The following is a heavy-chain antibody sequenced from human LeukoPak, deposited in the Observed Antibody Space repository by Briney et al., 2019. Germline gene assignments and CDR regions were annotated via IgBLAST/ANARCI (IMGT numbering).Heavy chain of an antibody. Sequence: ASVKVSCKASGYTFTGYYMHWVRQAPGQGLEWMGWINPNSGGTNYAQKFQGWVTMTRDTSISTAYMELSRLRSDDTAVYYCARGGYCSGGSCYSWVIDYWGQGTLVTVSS. CDR3: ARGGYCSGGSCYSWVIDY. CDR2: INPNSGGT. D-gene: IGHD2-15*01. V-gene: IGHV1-2*04. J-gene: IGHJ4*02. CDR1: GYTFTGYY.